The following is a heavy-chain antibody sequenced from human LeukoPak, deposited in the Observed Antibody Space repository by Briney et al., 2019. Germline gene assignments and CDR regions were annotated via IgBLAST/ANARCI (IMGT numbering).Heavy chain of an antibody. CDR2: ISSSSSYI. CDR1: GLTFSSYS. J-gene: IGHJ4*02. V-gene: IGHV3-21*01. CDR3: ARGGSSGWYGDY. Sequence: AGGSLRLSCAASGLTFSSYSMNWVRQAPGKGLEWVSSISSSSSYIYYADSVKGRFTISRDNAKNSLYLQMNSLRAEDTAVYYCARGGSSGWYGDYWGQGTLVTVSS. D-gene: IGHD6-19*01.